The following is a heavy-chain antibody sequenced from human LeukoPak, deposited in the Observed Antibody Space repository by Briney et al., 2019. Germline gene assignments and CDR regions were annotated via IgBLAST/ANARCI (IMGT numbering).Heavy chain of an antibody. Sequence: SETLSLTCAVYGGSFSGYYWSWIRQPPGKGLGWIGEINHSGSTNYNPSLKSRVTISVDTSKNQFSLKLSSVTAADTAVYYCARQIRYYYYMDVWGKGTTVTVSS. CDR1: GGSFSGYY. V-gene: IGHV4-34*01. D-gene: IGHD3-16*01. CDR2: INHSGST. J-gene: IGHJ6*03. CDR3: ARQIRYYYYMDV.